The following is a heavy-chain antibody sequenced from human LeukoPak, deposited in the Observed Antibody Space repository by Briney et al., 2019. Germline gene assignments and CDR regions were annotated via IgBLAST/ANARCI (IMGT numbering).Heavy chain of an antibody. J-gene: IGHJ4*02. V-gene: IGHV3-30*02. CDR2: IRYDGSNK. CDR3: AKDLLRVAAAGLSFDY. CDR1: GSTFSSYG. D-gene: IGHD6-13*01. Sequence: PGGSLRLSCAASGSTFSSYGMHWVRQAPGKGLEWVAFIRYDGSNKYYADSVKGRFTISRDNSKNTLYLQMNSLRAEDTAVYYCAKDLLRVAAAGLSFDYWGQGTLVTVSS.